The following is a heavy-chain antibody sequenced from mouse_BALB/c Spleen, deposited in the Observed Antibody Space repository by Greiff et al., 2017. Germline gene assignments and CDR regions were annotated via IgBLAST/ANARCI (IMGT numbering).Heavy chain of an antibody. V-gene: IGHV1S81*02. CDR3: ARGGGQDYFDY. CDR2: INPSNGRT. J-gene: IGHJ2*01. Sequence: VQLQQPGAELVKPGASVKLSCKASGYTFTSYWMHWVKQRPGQGLEWIGEINPSNGRTNYNEKFKSKATLTVDKSSSTAYMQLSSLTSEDSAVYYCARGGGQDYFDYWGQGTTLTVSS. CDR1: GYTFTSYW.